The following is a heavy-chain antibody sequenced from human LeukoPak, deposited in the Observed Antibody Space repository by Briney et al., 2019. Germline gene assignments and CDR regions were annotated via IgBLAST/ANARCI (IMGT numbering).Heavy chain of an antibody. Sequence: SETLSLTCAVYGGSFSGYYWSWIRQPPGKGLEWIGEINHSGSTNYNPSPKSRVTISVDTSKNQFSLKLSSVTAADTAVYYCARVKDYYYGMDVWGQGTTVTVSS. V-gene: IGHV4-34*01. J-gene: IGHJ6*02. CDR3: ARVKDYYYGMDV. CDR1: GGSFSGYY. CDR2: INHSGST.